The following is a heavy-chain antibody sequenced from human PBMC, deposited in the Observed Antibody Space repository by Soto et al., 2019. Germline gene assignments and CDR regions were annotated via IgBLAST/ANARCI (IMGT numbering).Heavy chain of an antibody. Sequence: SETLSLTCTVSGGSISSYYWSWIRQPPGKGLEWIGYIYYSGSTNYNPSLKSRVTISVDTSKNQFSLKLSSVTAADTAVYYCARVGFNWNDDYYGMDVWGQGTTVTVSS. J-gene: IGHJ6*02. CDR2: IYYSGST. D-gene: IGHD1-20*01. V-gene: IGHV4-59*12. CDR1: GGSISSYY. CDR3: ARVGFNWNDDYYGMDV.